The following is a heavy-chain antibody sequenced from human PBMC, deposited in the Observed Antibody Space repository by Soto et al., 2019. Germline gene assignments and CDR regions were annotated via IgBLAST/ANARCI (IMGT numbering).Heavy chain of an antibody. CDR1: GGSISSSYY. CDR3: ATLWFGESPY. D-gene: IGHD3-10*01. CDR2: IYYSGST. Sequence: QLQLQESGPGLVKPSETLSLTCTVSGGSISSSYYWGWIRQPPGKGLEWIGSIYYSGSTYYNPSLKSRVTTSVDTSKNQFSLKLSSVTAADTAVYYCATLWFGESPYWGQGTLVTVSS. J-gene: IGHJ4*02. V-gene: IGHV4-39*01.